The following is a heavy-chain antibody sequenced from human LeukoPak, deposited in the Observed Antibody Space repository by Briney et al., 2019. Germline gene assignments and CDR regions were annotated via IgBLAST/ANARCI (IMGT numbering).Heavy chain of an antibody. Sequence: PSETLSPTCTVSGGSISSSSYYWGWIRQPPGQGLEGFGCIYYSASTYYTPSLQSRVTISVDTTKNQFSLKLSSVTAADTAVYYCARLIVAGTAEPDYWGQESLVTVSS. J-gene: IGHJ4*02. V-gene: IGHV4-39*01. CDR3: ARLIVAGTAEPDY. CDR2: IYYSAST. D-gene: IGHD5-12*01. CDR1: GGSISSSSYY.